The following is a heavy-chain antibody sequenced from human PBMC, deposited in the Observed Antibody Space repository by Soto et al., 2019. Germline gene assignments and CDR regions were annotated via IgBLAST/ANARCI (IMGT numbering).Heavy chain of an antibody. J-gene: IGHJ4*02. D-gene: IGHD3-16*01. CDR3: VRYYDYVWGTFGY. V-gene: IGHV1-8*01. Sequence: VQLVQSGAEVKKPGASVKVSCKASGYIFVGYDINWVRQAPGQGLEWMGWLNPSDGGTGYAQKFQGRVTLTRNTSIDTAYMELSGLSSDDTAMYYCVRYYDYVWGTFGYWGQGTLVTVSS. CDR1: GYIFVGYD. CDR2: LNPSDGGT.